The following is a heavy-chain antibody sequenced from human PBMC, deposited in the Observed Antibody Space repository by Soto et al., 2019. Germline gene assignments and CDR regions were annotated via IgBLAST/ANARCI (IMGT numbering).Heavy chain of an antibody. D-gene: IGHD6-19*01. CDR2: ISWNSGSK. CDR3: AKAFRAVAVFDS. Sequence: EVHLVESGGGLVQPGGSLRLSCEGSGFTFDDHAMHWVRQVPGKGLEWVSGISWNSGSKAYADSVKGRFTISRDNSKNPLHLPMNSPRGEDTAFYYCAKAFRAVAVFDSWCQGTRVTVSS. J-gene: IGHJ4*02. CDR1: GFTFDDHA. V-gene: IGHV3-9*01.